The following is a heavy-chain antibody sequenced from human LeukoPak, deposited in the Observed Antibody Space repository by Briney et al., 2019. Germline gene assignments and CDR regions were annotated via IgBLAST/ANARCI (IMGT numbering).Heavy chain of an antibody. CDR3: ARGTYYYEF. J-gene: IGHJ4*02. CDR2: MNQLGNEK. V-gene: IGHV3-7*04. Sequence: GGSLRLSCAASKFTVGSDWTGSVRQAPGKGLEWVAYMNQLGNEKNYLDSVKGRFTISRDNAKNSLYLQMTSLRAEDMAVYYCARGTYYYEFWGQGTLVTVSS. CDR1: KFTVGSDW. D-gene: IGHD3-16*01.